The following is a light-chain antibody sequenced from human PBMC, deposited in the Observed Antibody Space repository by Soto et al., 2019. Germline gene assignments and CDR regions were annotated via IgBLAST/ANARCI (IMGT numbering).Light chain of an antibody. V-gene: IGLV2-14*01. Sequence: QSVLTQPASVSGSPGQSITISCTGTSSDVGGYNYVSWYQQHPGKAPKLMIYEVSNRPSGVSNRFSGSKSGNTASLTISGLQVEDEADDYCSSYTSSSTLVFGPGTKVTVL. J-gene: IGLJ1*01. CDR1: SSDVGGYNY. CDR3: SSYTSSSTLV. CDR2: EVS.